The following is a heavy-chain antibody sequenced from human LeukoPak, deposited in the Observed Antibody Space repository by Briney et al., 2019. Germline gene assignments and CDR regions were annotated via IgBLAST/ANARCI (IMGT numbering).Heavy chain of an antibody. CDR1: GFTFSSYG. CDR2: IRYDGSNK. Sequence: GGSLRLACAASGFTFSSYGMHWVRQAPGKGLEWVAFIRYDGSNKYYADSVKGRFTISRDNSKNTLYLQMNSLRAEDTALYYCAKDISADQGFDYWGQGTLVTVSS. J-gene: IGHJ4*02. V-gene: IGHV3-30*02. CDR3: AKDISADQGFDY.